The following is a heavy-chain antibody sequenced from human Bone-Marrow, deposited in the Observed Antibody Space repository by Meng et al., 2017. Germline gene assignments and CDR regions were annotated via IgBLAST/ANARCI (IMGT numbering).Heavy chain of an antibody. V-gene: IGHV1-2*06. J-gene: IGHJ6*02. CDR1: GYTFTSYA. CDR2: INPNSGGT. Sequence: ASVKVSCKASGYTFTSYAMHWVRQAPGQGLEWMGRINPNSGGTNYAQKFQGRVTMTRDTSISTAYMELSRLRSDDTAVYYCARLGIRYYYYGMDVWGQGTTVTVSS. CDR3: ARLGIRYYYYGMDV. D-gene: IGHD1-14*01.